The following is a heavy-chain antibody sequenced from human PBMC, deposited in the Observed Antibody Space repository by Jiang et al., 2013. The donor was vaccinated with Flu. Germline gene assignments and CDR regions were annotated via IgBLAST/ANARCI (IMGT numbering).Heavy chain of an antibody. V-gene: IGHV3-21*01. Sequence: QLVESGGGLVKPGGSLRLSCAASGFTFSSYSMNWVRQAPGKGLEWVSSISSSSSYIYYADSVKGRFTISRDNAKNSLYLQMNSLRAEDTAVYYCARDGEMATIISFDYWGQGTLVTVSS. CDR3: ARDGEMATIISFDY. CDR1: GFTFSSYS. CDR2: ISSSSSYI. J-gene: IGHJ4*02. D-gene: IGHD5-24*01.